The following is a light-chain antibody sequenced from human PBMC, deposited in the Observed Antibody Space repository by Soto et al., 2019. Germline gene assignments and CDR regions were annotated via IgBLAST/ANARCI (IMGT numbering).Light chain of an antibody. CDR3: QQYDSSPLP. J-gene: IGKJ4*01. V-gene: IGKV3-20*01. CDR2: GAS. CDR1: QSVSSNS. Sequence: EIVLTQSPGTLSLTAGERATLSCRASQSVSSNSLAWYQQKPGQAPRLLIYGASSRATGIPDRFSGSGSGTDFTLTISRLEPEDVAVYYCQQYDSSPLPLGGGTKVEIK.